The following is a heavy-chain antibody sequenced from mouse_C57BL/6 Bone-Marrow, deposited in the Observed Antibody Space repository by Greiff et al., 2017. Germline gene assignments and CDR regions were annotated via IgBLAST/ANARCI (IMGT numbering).Heavy chain of an antibody. CDR3: ARWGAIDGYWYFDV. J-gene: IGHJ1*03. CDR2: IYPRSGNT. Sequence: VQLQQSGAELARPGASVKLSCKASGYTFTSYGISWVKQRTGQGLEWIGEIYPRSGNTYYNEKFKGKATLTADKSSSTAYMELRSLTSADSAVYFCARWGAIDGYWYFDVWGTGTTVTVSS. D-gene: IGHD1-1*01. CDR1: GYTFTSYG. V-gene: IGHV1-81*01.